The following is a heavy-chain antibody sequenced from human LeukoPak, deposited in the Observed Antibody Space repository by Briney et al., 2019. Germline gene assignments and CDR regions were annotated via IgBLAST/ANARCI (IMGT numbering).Heavy chain of an antibody. CDR1: GFTFSSYS. J-gene: IGHJ4*02. D-gene: IGHD2-8*01. V-gene: IGHV3-21*01. CDR3: AREGNPDIVLMVYAPGIDY. CDR2: ISSSSSYI. Sequence: GGSLRLSCAASGFTFSSYSMNWVRQAPGKGLEWVSSISSSSSYIYYADSVKGRFTISRDNAKNSLYLQMNSLRAEDTAVYYCAREGNPDIVLMVYAPGIDYWGQGTLVTVSS.